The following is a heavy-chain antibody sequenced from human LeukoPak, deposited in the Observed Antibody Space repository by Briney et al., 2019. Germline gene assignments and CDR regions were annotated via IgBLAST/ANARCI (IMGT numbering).Heavy chain of an antibody. CDR3: ASDVGYCRSSSCYGLYY. CDR2: ISAYNGNT. J-gene: IGHJ4*02. V-gene: IGHV1-18*01. Sequence: ASVKVSCKASGYTFTNYGVTWMRQAPGHRLEWMGWISAYNGNTKYAQKLQGRVTMTTDTSTSTAYMELRSLRSDDTAVYYCASDVGYCRSSSCYGLYYWGQGTLVTVSS. D-gene: IGHD2-2*01. CDR1: GYTFTNYG.